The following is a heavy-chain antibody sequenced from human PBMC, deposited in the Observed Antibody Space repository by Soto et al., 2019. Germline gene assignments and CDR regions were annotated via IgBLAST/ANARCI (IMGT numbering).Heavy chain of an antibody. Sequence: GGSLRLSCAASGFTFSSYAMSWVRQAPGKGLEWVSGISGSGDSTYYADSVKGRFTISRYNSKNTLYLQMNSLRAEDTAVYYCAKGVPGIAVAGTGYFQHWGQGT. V-gene: IGHV3-23*01. D-gene: IGHD6-19*01. J-gene: IGHJ1*01. CDR3: AKGVPGIAVAGTGYFQH. CDR2: ISGSGDST. CDR1: GFTFSSYA.